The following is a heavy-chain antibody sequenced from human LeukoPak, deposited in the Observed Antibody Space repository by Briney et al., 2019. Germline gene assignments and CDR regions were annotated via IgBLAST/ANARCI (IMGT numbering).Heavy chain of an antibody. D-gene: IGHD6-6*01. CDR3: ARALIAADNY. CDR1: GFTISNYW. J-gene: IGHJ4*02. V-gene: IGHV3-7*04. CDR2: IRRGGSEE. Sequence: GGSLRLSCAASGFTISNYWMNWVGQAPGKGLEWLANIRRGGSEEYYVDSVKGRFTISRDNTKNSLYLQMISLRVEDTAVYYCARALIAADNYWGQGTLVTVSS.